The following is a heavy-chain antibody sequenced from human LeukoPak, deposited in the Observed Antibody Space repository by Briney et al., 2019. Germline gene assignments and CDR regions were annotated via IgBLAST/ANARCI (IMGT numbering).Heavy chain of an antibody. CDR2: IVVGSGNT. J-gene: IGHJ3*02. D-gene: IGHD2-21*02. V-gene: IGHV1-58*01. CDR3: AADPVCGGDRSYAFDI. CDR1: GFTFTSSA. Sequence: SVKVSCTASGFTFTSSAVQWVRQARGQRLEWIGWIVVGSGNTNYAQKFQERVTITRDMSTSTAYMELSSLRSEDTAVYYCAADPVCGGDRSYAFDIWGQGTMVTVSS.